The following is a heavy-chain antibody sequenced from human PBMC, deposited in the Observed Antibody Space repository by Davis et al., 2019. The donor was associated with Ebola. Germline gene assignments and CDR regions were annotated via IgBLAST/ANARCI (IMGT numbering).Heavy chain of an antibody. CDR2: IYYSGST. D-gene: IGHD6-6*01. Sequence: SETLSLTCTVSGGSISSYYWSWIRQPPGKGLEWIGYIYYSGSTNYNPSLKSRVTISVDTSKSQFSLKLSSVTAADTAVYYCARQLIAARRAYYYYYGMDVWGQGTTVTVSS. J-gene: IGHJ6*02. CDR1: GGSISSYY. V-gene: IGHV4-59*08. CDR3: ARQLIAARRAYYYYYGMDV.